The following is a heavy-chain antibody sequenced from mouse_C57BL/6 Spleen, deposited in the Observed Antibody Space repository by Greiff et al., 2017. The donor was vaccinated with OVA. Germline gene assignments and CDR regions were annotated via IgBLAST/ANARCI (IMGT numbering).Heavy chain of an antibody. D-gene: IGHD2-5*01. V-gene: IGHV1-5*01. CDR3: TRSYYSKDGWPMDY. CDR1: GYTFTDYW. J-gene: IGHJ4*01. Sequence: EVQLQQSGTVLARPGASVKMSCKTSGYTFTDYWMHWVKQRPGQGLEWIGAIYPGNSDTTYNQNFKGKARLTAVTSASTAYMELSSLTNEDSAVYYGTRSYYSKDGWPMDYWGQGTSVTVSS. CDR2: IYPGNSDT.